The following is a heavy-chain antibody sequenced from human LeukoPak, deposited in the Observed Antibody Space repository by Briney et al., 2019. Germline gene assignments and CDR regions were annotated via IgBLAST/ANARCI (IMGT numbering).Heavy chain of an antibody. CDR3: ARLDFDY. J-gene: IGHJ4*02. Sequence: PGGSLRLSRAASGFTFRNYEMNWVRQAPGKGLEWVSYISSSGSSIYYADSVKGRFTISRDNAKNSLYLQMNSLTAEDTALYYCARLDFDYWGQGTLVTVSS. CDR2: ISSSGSSI. V-gene: IGHV3-48*03. CDR1: GFTFRNYE. D-gene: IGHD6-6*01.